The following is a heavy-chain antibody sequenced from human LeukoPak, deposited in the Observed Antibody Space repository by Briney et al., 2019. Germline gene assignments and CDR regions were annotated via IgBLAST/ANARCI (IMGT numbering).Heavy chain of an antibody. CDR2: INPNSGAT. CDR3: ARAIHYSSSWYGSGALYWYFDL. D-gene: IGHD6-13*01. CDR1: GYTFTGYY. Sequence: ASVKVSCKASGYTFTGYYLHWVRQAPGQGLEWMGWINPNSGATNYAQKFQGRVTMTRDTSISTAYMALSRLTPDDTAVYYCARAIHYSSSWYGSGALYWYFDLWGRGTLVTVSS. J-gene: IGHJ2*01. V-gene: IGHV1-2*02.